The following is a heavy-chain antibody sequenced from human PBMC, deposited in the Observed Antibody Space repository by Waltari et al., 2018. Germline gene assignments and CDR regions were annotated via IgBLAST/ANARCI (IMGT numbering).Heavy chain of an antibody. Sequence: EVQLVQSGAEVKKPGESLSISCKGSGYSFPTYWIYWVRQMPGKGPEWMGRTDPDDSHADYSPSFEAHVTISADKSISTVYLQWSILKASDTAMYYCARPYSSYGMDVWGQGTTVTVSS. CDR3: ARPYSSYGMDV. D-gene: IGHD4-4*01. CDR1: GYSFPTYW. V-gene: IGHV5-10-1*03. J-gene: IGHJ6*02. CDR2: TDPDDSHA.